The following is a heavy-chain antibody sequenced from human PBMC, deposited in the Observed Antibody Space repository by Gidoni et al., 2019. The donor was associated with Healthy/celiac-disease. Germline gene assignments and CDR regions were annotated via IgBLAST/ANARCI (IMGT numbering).Heavy chain of an antibody. CDR1: GFPFSRYW. Sequence: EVQLVESGGGLVPPGGSLSLSCAASGFPFSRYWMSWVRQAPGKGLEWVANIKKDGSEKYYVDSVKGRFTISRDNAKNSLYLQMNSLRAEDTAVYYCARGTLNSSGWPVYFDYWGQGTLVTVSS. V-gene: IGHV3-7*04. CDR3: ARGTLNSSGWPVYFDY. D-gene: IGHD6-19*01. CDR2: IKKDGSEK. J-gene: IGHJ4*02.